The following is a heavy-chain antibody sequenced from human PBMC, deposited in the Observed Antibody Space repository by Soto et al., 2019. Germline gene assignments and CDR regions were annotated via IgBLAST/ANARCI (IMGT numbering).Heavy chain of an antibody. D-gene: IGHD1-1*01. V-gene: IGHV1-18*01. Sequence: QVHLVQSGAEVKKPGASVKVSCKASGYTFTSYGITWVRQAPGQGLEWMGWISAHNGNTDYAQKLQGRDIVTRDTSPSTAYMELRSLISDDTAVYYCARGRYGDYWGQGALVTVSS. CDR2: ISAHNGNT. J-gene: IGHJ4*02. CDR1: GYTFTSYG. CDR3: ARGRYGDY.